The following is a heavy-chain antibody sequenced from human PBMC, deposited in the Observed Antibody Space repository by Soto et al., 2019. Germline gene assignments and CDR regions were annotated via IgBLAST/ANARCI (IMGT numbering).Heavy chain of an antibody. Sequence: GASLRLSCAASGLSVSSNYITWVRQAPGKGLEWLSIIYRGGGTYYADSVKGRAIISRDGSRNTVFLQMNSLRAEGTAVYYCARRDDSETFDIWGQGTMVNLS. CDR2: IYRGGGT. D-gene: IGHD5-18*01. V-gene: IGHV3-53*01. J-gene: IGHJ3*02. CDR1: GLSVSSNY. CDR3: ARRDDSETFDI.